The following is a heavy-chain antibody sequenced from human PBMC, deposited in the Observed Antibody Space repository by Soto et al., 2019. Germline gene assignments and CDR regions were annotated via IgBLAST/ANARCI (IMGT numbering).Heavy chain of an antibody. Sequence: PGGSLRLSCAASGFTFSTYAMTWVRQAPGKGLRWVSAITGSGDSTYYPDSVKGRFTISRDNSKNTLYLQMNSLRAEDTAVYYCAKVAPLAPLGYCSSTRCLGWLDPWGQGTLVTVSS. CDR3: AKVAPLAPLGYCSSTRCLGWLDP. CDR2: ITGSGDST. D-gene: IGHD2-2*01. CDR1: GFTFSTYA. J-gene: IGHJ5*02. V-gene: IGHV3-23*01.